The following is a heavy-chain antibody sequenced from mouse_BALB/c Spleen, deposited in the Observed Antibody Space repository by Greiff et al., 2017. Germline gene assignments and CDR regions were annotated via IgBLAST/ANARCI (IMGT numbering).Heavy chain of an antibody. Sequence: EVKLMESGGGLVKPGGSLKLSCAASGFAFSSYDMSWVRQTPEKRLEWVAYISSGGGSTYYPDTVKGRFTISRDNAKNTLYLQMSSLKSEDTAMYYCARQDYYGSSYDYYAMDYWGQGTSVTVSS. D-gene: IGHD1-1*01. CDR2: ISSGGGST. CDR3: ARQDYYGSSYDYYAMDY. V-gene: IGHV5-12-1*01. J-gene: IGHJ4*01. CDR1: GFAFSSYD.